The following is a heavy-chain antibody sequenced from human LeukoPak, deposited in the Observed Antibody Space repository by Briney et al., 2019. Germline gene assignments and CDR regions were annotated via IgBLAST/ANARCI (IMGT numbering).Heavy chain of an antibody. CDR3: ATRSRYYFDY. CDR2: ISGSGGTT. Sequence: PGGSLRLSCAASGFTFSSYAMSWVRQAPGKGLEWVSAISGSGGTTNYADSVEGRLTISRDNSKNTLYLQMNSLRAEDTAVYSCATRSRYYFDYWGQGTLVTVSS. CDR1: GFTFSSYA. V-gene: IGHV3-23*01. D-gene: IGHD1-14*01. J-gene: IGHJ4*02.